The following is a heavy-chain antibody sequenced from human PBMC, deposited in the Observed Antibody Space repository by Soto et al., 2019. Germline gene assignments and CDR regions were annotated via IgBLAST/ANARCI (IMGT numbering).Heavy chain of an antibody. V-gene: IGHV4-34*01. J-gene: IGHJ6*02. D-gene: IGHD2-2*01. CDR3: ATYRLAVPAAKGVGGMDV. CDR1: GGSFSGYY. CDR2: INHSGST. Sequence: XXTLSLACAVYGGSFSGYYWRWILQPPGKGLEWIGEINHSGSTNYNPSLKSRVTISVDTSKNQFSLKLSSVTAADTAVYYCATYRLAVPAAKGVGGMDVWGQGTTVTVSS.